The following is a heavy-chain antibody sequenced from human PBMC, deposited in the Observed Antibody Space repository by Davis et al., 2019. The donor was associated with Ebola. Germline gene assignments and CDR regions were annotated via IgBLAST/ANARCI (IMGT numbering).Heavy chain of an antibody. CDR2: ISYDGSNK. J-gene: IGHJ4*02. V-gene: IGHV3-30*03. CDR1: GFTFSSYG. D-gene: IGHD5-18*01. CDR3: ARGWIQLSPFDY. Sequence: GGSLRLSCAASGFTFSSYGMHWVRQAPGKGLEWVAVISYDGSNKYYADSVKGRFTISRHNSKNTLYLQMNSLRAEDTAVYYCARGWIQLSPFDYWGQGTLVTVSS.